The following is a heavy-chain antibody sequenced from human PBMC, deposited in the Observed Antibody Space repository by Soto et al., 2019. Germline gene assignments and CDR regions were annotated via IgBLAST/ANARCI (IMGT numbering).Heavy chain of an antibody. CDR3: ARDGASSWYGLDY. CDR1: GFTFSSYG. V-gene: IGHV3-33*01. CDR2: IWYDGSNK. D-gene: IGHD6-13*01. Sequence: PGGSLRLSCAASGFTFSSYGMHWVRQAPGKGLEWVAVIWYDGSNKYYADSVKGRFTISRDNSKNTLYLQMNSLRAEDTAVYYCARDGASSWYGLDYWGQGTLVTVSS. J-gene: IGHJ4*02.